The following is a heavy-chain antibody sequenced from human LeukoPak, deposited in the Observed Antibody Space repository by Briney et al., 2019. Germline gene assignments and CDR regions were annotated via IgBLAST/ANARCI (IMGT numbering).Heavy chain of an antibody. V-gene: IGHV4-39*01. CDR1: GGSISSSSYY. CDR2: IYYSGST. Sequence: SETLSLTCTVSGGSISSSSYYWGWIRQPPGKGLEWIVSIYYSGSTYYNPSLKSRVTISVDTSKNQFSLKLSSVTAADTAVYYCARGARVTRINWFDPWGQGTLVTVSS. J-gene: IGHJ5*02. D-gene: IGHD4-23*01. CDR3: ARGARVTRINWFDP.